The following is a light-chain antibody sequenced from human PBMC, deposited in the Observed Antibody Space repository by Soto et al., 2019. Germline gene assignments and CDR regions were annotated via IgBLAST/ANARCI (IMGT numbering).Light chain of an antibody. Sequence: EIVLTQSPGTLSLSPGEIATLSCSASQSVSSSYLAWYQQKPGQAPRLLIYGVSSRATGIPDRFSGSGSGTDFTLTISRLEPEDFAVYYCQQYGSSLFTFGPGTKVDIK. CDR2: GVS. J-gene: IGKJ3*01. CDR1: QSVSSSY. CDR3: QQYGSSLFT. V-gene: IGKV3-20*01.